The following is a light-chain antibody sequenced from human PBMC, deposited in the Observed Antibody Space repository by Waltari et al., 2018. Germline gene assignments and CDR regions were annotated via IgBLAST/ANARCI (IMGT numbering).Light chain of an antibody. V-gene: IGLV1-51*01. Sequence: QSVLTQPPSVSAAPGQKVTISCAGSSSDIGNYHVSWYQQLPGTAPKLLIHDTTKRPPGIPYRFSASKSGTSATLCISGLQTGDEADYFCGTWDTRLSIYVFGTGTKVTVL. J-gene: IGLJ1*01. CDR1: SSDIGNYH. CDR2: DTT. CDR3: GTWDTRLSIYV.